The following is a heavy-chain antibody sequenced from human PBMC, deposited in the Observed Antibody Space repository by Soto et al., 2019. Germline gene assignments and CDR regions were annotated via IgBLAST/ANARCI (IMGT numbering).Heavy chain of an antibody. J-gene: IGHJ4*02. V-gene: IGHV3-11*01. Sequence: QVQLVESGGGLVKPGGSLRLSCAASGFTFSAYYMSWIRQAPGKGLEWISYISSSGDTGNYADSVKGRFTVSRDNAKNSLYLQMNSLRAEDTAVYYCARDRGAVVGQDFDYWGQGTLVTVSS. CDR1: GFTFSAYY. CDR2: ISSSGDTG. CDR3: ARDRGAVVGQDFDY. D-gene: IGHD6-19*01.